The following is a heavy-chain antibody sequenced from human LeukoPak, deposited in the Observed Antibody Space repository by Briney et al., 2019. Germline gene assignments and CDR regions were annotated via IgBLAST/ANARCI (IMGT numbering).Heavy chain of an antibody. CDR3: ATLLAATGVY. D-gene: IGHD3-3*02. V-gene: IGHV1-2*02. CDR2: INPNSGGT. J-gene: IGHJ4*02. CDR1: GYTFTDSH. Sequence: ASVKVSCKASGYTFTDSHIHWVRQAPGQGLEWMGWINPNSGGTNYGQKFQGRVTMTRDTSISTAYMDLSRLRSDDTATYYCATLLAATGVYWGQGTLVTVSS.